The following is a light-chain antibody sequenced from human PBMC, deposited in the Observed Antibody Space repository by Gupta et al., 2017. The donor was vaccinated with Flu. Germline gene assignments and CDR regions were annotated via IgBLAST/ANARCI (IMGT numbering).Light chain of an antibody. CDR2: VAS. CDR3: QQLSNGPIA. CDR1: QSVSSY. Sequence: EIVLTQSPATLSLSPGERATLSCRASQSVSSYLAWYQQKPGQAPRLLIYVASNRATRIPARFSGSGSGTDFTLPISSLWLEDCAVYYCQQLSNGPIAFGQRTRLEIK. J-gene: IGKJ5*01. V-gene: IGKV3-11*01.